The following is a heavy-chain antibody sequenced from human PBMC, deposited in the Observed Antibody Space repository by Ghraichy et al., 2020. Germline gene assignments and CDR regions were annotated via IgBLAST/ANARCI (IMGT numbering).Heavy chain of an antibody. CDR1: GYTFTSYD. J-gene: IGHJ4*02. CDR3: ARAGRSYSTSGSDY. V-gene: IGHV1-18*04. D-gene: IGHD3-10*01. Sequence: ASVKVSCKASGYTFTSYDISWVRQAPGQGLEWMGWISAYNGNTNYAQKLQGRVTMTTDTSTSTAYMELRSLRSDDTAVYYCARAGRSYSTSGSDYWGQGTLVTVSS. CDR2: ISAYNGNT.